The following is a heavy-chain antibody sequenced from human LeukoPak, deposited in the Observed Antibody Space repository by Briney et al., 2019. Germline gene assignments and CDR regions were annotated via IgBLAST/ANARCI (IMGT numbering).Heavy chain of an antibody. CDR1: GYPISSGYY. CDR2: IFHDWRT. CDR3: ARERGHCRTARCDSKFDP. Sequence: ESGPGLVNASETLSLTCSVSGYPISSGYYWAWIRQSPGRGLERIATIFHDWRTYYNPSLRSRVTISIDTSKNQFSLKVTSVTAADTAVYYCARERGHCRTARCDSKFDPWGQGTLVTVSS. D-gene: IGHD2-2*01. J-gene: IGHJ5*02. V-gene: IGHV4-38-2*02.